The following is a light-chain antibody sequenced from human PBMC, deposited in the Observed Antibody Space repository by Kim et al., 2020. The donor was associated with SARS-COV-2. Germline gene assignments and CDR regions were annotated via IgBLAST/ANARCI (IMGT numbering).Light chain of an antibody. V-gene: IGLV4-69*01. Sequence: SVKLTCTRSSGHSSYAIAWHQQQPEKGPRYLMKLNSDGSHSKGDGIPDRFSGSSSGAERYLTISSLQSEDEADYYCQTWGTGILVFGGGTQLTVL. CDR3: QTWGTGILV. CDR1: SGHSSYA. J-gene: IGLJ2*01. CDR2: LNSDGSH.